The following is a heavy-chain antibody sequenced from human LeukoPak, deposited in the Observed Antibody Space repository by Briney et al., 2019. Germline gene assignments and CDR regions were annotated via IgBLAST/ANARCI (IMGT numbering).Heavy chain of an antibody. V-gene: IGHV3-53*01. CDR3: VGRPYYYYGMDV. CDR1: GFTVNSNS. CDR2: IYSGDST. J-gene: IGHJ6*02. Sequence: GGSLRLSCAASGFTVNSNSMSWVRQAPGKGLECVAAIYSGDSTYYPDSVKGRFSISRDNSKNTLYFQMSSLRAEDTAIYYCVGRPYYYYGMDVWGQGTTVTVSS.